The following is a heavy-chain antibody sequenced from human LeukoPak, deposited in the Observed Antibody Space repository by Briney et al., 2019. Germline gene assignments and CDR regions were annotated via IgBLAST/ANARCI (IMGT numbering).Heavy chain of an antibody. CDR3: AKDRKYCCSTSCYGYYYYGMDV. V-gene: IGHV3-23*01. CDR1: GFTFSSYA. CDR2: ISGSGGST. Sequence: GGSLRLSCAASGFTFSSYAMSWVRQAPGKGLEWVSAISGSGGSTYYADSVKGRFTISRDNSKNTLYLQMNSLRAEDTAVYYCAKDRKYCCSTSCYGYYYYGMDVWGQGTTVTVSS. D-gene: IGHD2-2*01. J-gene: IGHJ6*02.